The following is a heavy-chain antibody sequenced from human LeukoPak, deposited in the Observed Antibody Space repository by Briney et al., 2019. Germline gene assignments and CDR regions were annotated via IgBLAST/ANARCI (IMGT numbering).Heavy chain of an antibody. V-gene: IGHV3-23*01. J-gene: IGHJ4*02. CDR3: AKGHSGYDYFDY. CDR2: ISGSGGST. D-gene: IGHD5-12*01. CDR1: GFTFSSYA. Sequence: PGGSLRLSCAASGFTFSSYAMSWVRQAPGKGLEWVSAISGSGGSTYYADSVKGWFTISRDNSKNTLYLQMNSLRAEDTAVYYCAKGHSGYDYFDYWGQGTLVTVSS.